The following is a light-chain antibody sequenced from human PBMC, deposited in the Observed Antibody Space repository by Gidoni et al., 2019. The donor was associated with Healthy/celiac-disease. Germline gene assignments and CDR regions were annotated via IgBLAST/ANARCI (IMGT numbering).Light chain of an antibody. CDR3: QQYNSYSPLT. Sequence: EIQMTPSSSTLSASVGDRVTITCRASQSISSSLAWYQQKPGKAPKLLIYNASSLESGVPPRFSGSGSGTEFTLTISSLQPDDFAIYYCQQYNSYSPLTFGHGTKLEIK. J-gene: IGKJ2*01. V-gene: IGKV1-5*03. CDR2: NAS. CDR1: QSISSS.